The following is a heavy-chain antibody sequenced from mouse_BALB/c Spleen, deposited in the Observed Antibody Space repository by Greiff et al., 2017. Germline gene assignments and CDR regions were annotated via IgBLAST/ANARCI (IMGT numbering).Heavy chain of an antibody. CDR3: ASPSYFGGFAY. V-gene: IGHV5-12-1*01. CDR2: ISSGGGST. Sequence: EVKLMESGGGLVKPGGSLKLSCAASGFAFSSYDMSWVRQTPEKRLEWVAYISSGGGSTYYPDTVKGRFTISRDNAKNTLYLQMSSLKSEDTAMYYCASPSYFGGFAYWGQGTLVTVSA. D-gene: IGHD2-10*01. CDR1: GFAFSSYD. J-gene: IGHJ3*01.